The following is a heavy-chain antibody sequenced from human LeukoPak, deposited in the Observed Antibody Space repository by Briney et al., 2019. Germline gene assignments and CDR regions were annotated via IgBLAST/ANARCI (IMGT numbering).Heavy chain of an antibody. V-gene: IGHV1-18*04. J-gene: IGHJ4*02. CDR3: AARPILDYGDGDY. D-gene: IGHD4-17*01. CDR1: GYTFTSYY. CDR2: ISASNGNT. Sequence: VKVSCKASGYTFTSYYMHWVRQAPGQGLEWMGWISASNGNTNYAQKLQGRVTMTTDTSTSTAYMELRSLRSDDTAVYYCAARPILDYGDGDYWGQGTLVTVSS.